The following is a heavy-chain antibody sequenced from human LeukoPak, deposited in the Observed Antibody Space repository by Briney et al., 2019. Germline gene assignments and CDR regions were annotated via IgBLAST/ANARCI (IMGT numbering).Heavy chain of an antibody. Sequence: SETLSLTCAVYGGSFSGYYWSWIRQPPGKGLEWIGEINHSGATNYKLSLKSLVTISVDTSKNHLSLKLTSVTAADTAVYYCARYQNGFIDYWGQGTLVSVSS. CDR1: GGSFSGYY. D-gene: IGHD2-2*01. J-gene: IGHJ4*02. CDR3: ARYQNGFIDY. V-gene: IGHV4-34*01. CDR2: INHSGAT.